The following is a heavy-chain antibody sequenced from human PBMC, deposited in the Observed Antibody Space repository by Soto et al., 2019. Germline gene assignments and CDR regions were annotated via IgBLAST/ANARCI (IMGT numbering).Heavy chain of an antibody. D-gene: IGHD5-18*01. J-gene: IGHJ4*02. V-gene: IGHV4-31*03. Sequence: SETLSLTCTVSGGSISSGGYYWSWIRQHPGKGLEWIGYIYYSGSTYYNPSLKSRVTISVDTSKNQFSLKLSSVTAADTAVYYCAREWTAMALGYFDYWGQGTLVTVSS. CDR1: GGSISSGGYY. CDR2: IYYSGST. CDR3: AREWTAMALGYFDY.